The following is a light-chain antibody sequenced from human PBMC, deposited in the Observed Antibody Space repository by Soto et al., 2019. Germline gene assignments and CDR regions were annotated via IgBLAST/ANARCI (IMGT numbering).Light chain of an antibody. Sequence: EIVLTQSPATLSLSPGERATLSCRACQSVSSYLAWYQQKPGQAPRLLIYDASNRATGIPARFSGSGSGTDFTLTISRLEPEDFAVYYCQQRSNWPPGYTFGQGTKLEIK. CDR3: QQRSNWPPGYT. CDR1: QSVSSY. CDR2: DAS. J-gene: IGKJ2*01. V-gene: IGKV3-11*01.